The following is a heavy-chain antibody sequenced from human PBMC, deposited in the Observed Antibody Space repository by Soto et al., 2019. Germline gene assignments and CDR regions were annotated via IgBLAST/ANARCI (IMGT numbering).Heavy chain of an antibody. D-gene: IGHD6-13*01. CDR3: ARPLTLLKAAANKAGGYYVMDV. CDR2: IYPGDSDT. Sequence: GESLKISCKGSGYIVASYWIGWVRQMHGKGLAWMGIIYPGDSDTRYRPSFQGQVIISVGKSISTAYLQWNSLKALDTAIYYCARPLTLLKAAANKAGGYYVMDVWGQGTTVTVSS. V-gene: IGHV5-51*01. J-gene: IGHJ6*02. CDR1: GYIVASYW.